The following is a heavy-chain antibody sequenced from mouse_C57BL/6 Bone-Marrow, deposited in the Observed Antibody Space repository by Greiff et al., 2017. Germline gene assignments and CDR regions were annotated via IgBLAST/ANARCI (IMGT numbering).Heavy chain of an antibody. CDR2: ISDGGSYT. Sequence: EVKLMESGGGLVKPGGSLKLSCAASGFTFSSYAMSWVRQTPEKRLEWVATISDGGSYTYYPDNVKGRFTISRDNAKNNLYLQMSHLKSEDTAMYYCARDRGGASTMVTRFDYWGQGTTLTVSS. CDR1: GFTFSSYA. CDR3: ARDRGGASTMVTRFDY. V-gene: IGHV5-4*01. J-gene: IGHJ2*01. D-gene: IGHD2-2*01.